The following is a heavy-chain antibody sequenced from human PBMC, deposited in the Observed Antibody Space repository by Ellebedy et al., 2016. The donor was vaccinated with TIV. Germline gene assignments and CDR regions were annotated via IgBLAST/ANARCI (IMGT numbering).Heavy chain of an antibody. J-gene: IGHJ4*02. CDR1: GYTFTSYG. CDR2: ISAYNGNT. V-gene: IGHV1-18*01. D-gene: IGHD1-26*01. Sequence: ASVKVSXXASGYTFTSYGISWVRQAPGQGLEWMGWISAYNGNTNYAQKLQGRVTMTTDTSTSTAYMELRSLRSDDTAVYYCARDFPIVGASYEGPDYWGQGTLVTVSS. CDR3: ARDFPIVGASYEGPDY.